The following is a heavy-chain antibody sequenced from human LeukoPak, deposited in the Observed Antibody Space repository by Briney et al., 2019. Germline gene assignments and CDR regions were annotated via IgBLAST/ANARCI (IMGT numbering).Heavy chain of an antibody. V-gene: IGHV3-23*01. Sequence: GGSLRLSCAASGFTFSSYAMSWVRQAPGKGLEWVSVISSGGSTYYADSVKGRFTISRDNSKNTLYLQMNSLRAEDTAVYYCAKNRRYNWNSDLDYWGQGTLVTVSS. D-gene: IGHD1-7*01. CDR2: ISSGGST. CDR3: AKNRRYNWNSDLDY. CDR1: GFTFSSYA. J-gene: IGHJ4*02.